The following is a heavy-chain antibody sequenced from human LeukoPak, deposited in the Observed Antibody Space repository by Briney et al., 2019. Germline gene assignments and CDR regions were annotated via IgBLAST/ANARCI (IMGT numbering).Heavy chain of an antibody. Sequence: SETLSLTCTVSGGSISSSSYYWGWIRQPPGQGLEWIGSIYYSGSTYYNPSLKSRVTISVDTSKNQFSLKLSSVTAADTAVYYCAREGSGWYPEDYWGQGTLVTVSS. D-gene: IGHD6-19*01. J-gene: IGHJ4*02. V-gene: IGHV4-39*07. CDR3: AREGSGWYPEDY. CDR1: GGSISSSSYY. CDR2: IYYSGST.